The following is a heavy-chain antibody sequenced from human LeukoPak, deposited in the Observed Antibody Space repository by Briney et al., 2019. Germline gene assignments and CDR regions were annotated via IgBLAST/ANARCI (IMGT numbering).Heavy chain of an antibody. J-gene: IGHJ5*02. CDR3: ARASWRYCSSTSCYGNWFDP. CDR2: IYSGGST. V-gene: IGHV3-53*01. Sequence: GGSLRLSCAASGFTFSNYAMSWVRQAPGKGLEWVSVIYSGGSTYYADSVKGRFTIFRDNSKNTVYLQMNSLRAEDTAVYYCARASWRYCSSTSCYGNWFDPWGQGTLVTVSS. CDR1: GFTFSNYA. D-gene: IGHD2-2*01.